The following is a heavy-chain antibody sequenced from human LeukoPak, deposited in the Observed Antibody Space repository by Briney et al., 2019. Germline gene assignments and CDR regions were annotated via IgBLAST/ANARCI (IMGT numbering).Heavy chain of an antibody. CDR2: VYYGGSPTY. CDR3: ARIAAAGPFDY. Sequence: SETLSLTCSVSGGSIISSYWSWIRQPPGKGLEWIGYVYYGGSPTYNYNPSLKSRVTISVDTSKNQLSLRLSSVTAADTAVYFCARIAAAGPFDYWGQGALVNVSS. CDR1: GGSIISSY. J-gene: IGHJ4*02. V-gene: IGHV4-59*08. D-gene: IGHD6-13*01.